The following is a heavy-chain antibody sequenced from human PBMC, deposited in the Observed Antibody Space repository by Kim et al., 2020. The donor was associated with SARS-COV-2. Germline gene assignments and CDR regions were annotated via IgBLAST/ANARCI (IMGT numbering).Heavy chain of an antibody. Sequence: ASVKVSCKASGYTFTSYGISWVRQAPGQGLEWMGWISAYNGNTNYAQKIQGRVTMTTDTSTSTAYMELRSLRSDDTAVYYCASLVTMIVDDAFDIWGQGTMVTVSS. CDR3: ASLVTMIVDDAFDI. CDR1: GYTFTSYG. V-gene: IGHV1-18*01. CDR2: ISAYNGNT. J-gene: IGHJ3*02. D-gene: IGHD3-22*01.